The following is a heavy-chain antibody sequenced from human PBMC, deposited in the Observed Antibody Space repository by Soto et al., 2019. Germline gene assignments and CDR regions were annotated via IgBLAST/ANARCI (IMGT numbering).Heavy chain of an antibody. Sequence: PGGSLRLSCAASGFTFSSYWMHWVRQAPGKGLEWVSGINGNGGSTYYADSVKGRFTISRDNSKNTLYLQMNSLRAEDTAVYYCAKLTTTVTTYYSDYWGQGTLVTVSS. J-gene: IGHJ4*02. CDR2: INGNGGST. CDR3: AKLTTTVTTYYSDY. D-gene: IGHD4-17*01. CDR1: GFTFSSYW. V-gene: IGHV3-23*01.